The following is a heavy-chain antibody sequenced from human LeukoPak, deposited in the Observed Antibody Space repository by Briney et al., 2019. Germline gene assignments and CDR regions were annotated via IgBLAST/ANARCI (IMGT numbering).Heavy chain of an antibody. CDR3: AKGGPTVKGNYFDY. CDR1: GFTFSSYG. Sequence: GGSLRLSCAASGFTFSSYGMHWVRQAPGKGLEWVAVISYDGSNKHYADSVKGRFTISRDNSKNTLYLQMNSLRAEDTAVYYCAKGGPTVKGNYFDYWGQGTLVTVSS. J-gene: IGHJ4*02. D-gene: IGHD4-17*01. V-gene: IGHV3-30*18. CDR2: ISYDGSNK.